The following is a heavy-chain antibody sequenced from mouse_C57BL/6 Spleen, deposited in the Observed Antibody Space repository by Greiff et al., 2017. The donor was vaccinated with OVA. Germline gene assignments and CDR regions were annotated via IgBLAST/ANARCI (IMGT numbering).Heavy chain of an antibody. Sequence: QVQLQQSGAELVRPGASVKLSCKASGYTFTDYYINWVKQRPGQGLEWIARIYPGSGNTYYNEKFKGKATLTAEKSSRTAYMQLSSLTSEDSAFYCCASVDSSGLDYWGQGTTLTVSS. D-gene: IGHD3-2*02. CDR1: GYTFTDYY. CDR2: IYPGSGNT. J-gene: IGHJ2*01. CDR3: ASVDSSGLDY. V-gene: IGHV1-76*01.